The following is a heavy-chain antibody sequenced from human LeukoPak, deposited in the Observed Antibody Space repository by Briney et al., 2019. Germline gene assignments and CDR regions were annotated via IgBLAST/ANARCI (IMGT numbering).Heavy chain of an antibody. CDR3: ARGHTTGTTEEDY. CDR2: IYYSGST. CDR1: GGSISSYY. Sequence: SETLSLTCTVSGGSISSYYWSWIRQPPGKGLEWIGYIYYSGSTNYNPSLKSRVTISVDTSKNQFSLKLSSVTAADTAVYYCARGHTTGTTEEDYWGQGTLVTVSS. D-gene: IGHD1-1*01. V-gene: IGHV4-59*08. J-gene: IGHJ4*02.